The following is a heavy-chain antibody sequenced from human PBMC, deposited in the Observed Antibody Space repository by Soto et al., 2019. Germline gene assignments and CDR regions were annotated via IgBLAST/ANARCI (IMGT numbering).Heavy chain of an antibody. CDR1: GDSIISSDFY. CDR3: ARESGDWPLNWFDP. D-gene: IGHD2-21*02. V-gene: IGHV4-39*02. Sequence: SDTLSLTCTVSGDSIISSDFYWGWVRQPPGKGLEWIGSIFYLGSSYYNPSLKSRVTMSVDTSKNQFSLRLRSVTAENTAVYYCARESGDWPLNWFDPWGLGTLVTVSS. J-gene: IGHJ5*02. CDR2: IFYLGSS.